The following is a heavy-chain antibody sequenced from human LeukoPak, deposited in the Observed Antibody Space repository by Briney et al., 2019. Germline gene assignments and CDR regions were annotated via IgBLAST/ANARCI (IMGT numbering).Heavy chain of an antibody. CDR3: AKGPDGDFTIFDY. J-gene: IGHJ4*02. V-gene: IGHV3-23*01. Sequence: PGGSLRLSCAASGFTFSNYAMSWVRQAPGKGLEWVSAISGSGGSTYYADSVKGRFTISRDNSKNTLYLQMNSLRAEDTAVYYCAKGPDGDFTIFDYWGQGTLVTVSS. D-gene: IGHD4-17*01. CDR2: ISGSGGST. CDR1: GFTFSNYA.